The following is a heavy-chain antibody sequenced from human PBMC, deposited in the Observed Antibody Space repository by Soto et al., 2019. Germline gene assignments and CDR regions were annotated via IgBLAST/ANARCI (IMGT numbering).Heavy chain of an antibody. V-gene: IGHV1-69*13. CDR2: IIPIFGTA. CDR1: GGTFSSYA. Sequence: SVKVSCKASGGTFSSYAISWVRQAPGQGLEWMGGIIPIFGTANYAQKFQDRVTVTGDASTSTAYMELSSLGFEDTAMYYCARDRVGNVYWGQGTQVTVSS. D-gene: IGHD2-15*01. J-gene: IGHJ4*02. CDR3: ARDRVGNVY.